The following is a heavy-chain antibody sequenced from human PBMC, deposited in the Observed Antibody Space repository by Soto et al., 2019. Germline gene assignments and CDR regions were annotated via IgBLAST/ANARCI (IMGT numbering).Heavy chain of an antibody. J-gene: IGHJ3*02. CDR2: IIPTFGTA. D-gene: IGHD6-19*01. CDR3: ARSETAGHRGFDI. CDR1: GGTFSSSA. Sequence: QVQLVQSGAEMREPGSSVKVSCKASGGTFSSSAINWLRQAPGQGPEWMGGIIPTFGTANYIEKFRGRVTITADTSTTTAYLEVSSLTSEDTAMYFCARSETAGHRGFDIWGQGTMVTVYS. V-gene: IGHV1-69*06.